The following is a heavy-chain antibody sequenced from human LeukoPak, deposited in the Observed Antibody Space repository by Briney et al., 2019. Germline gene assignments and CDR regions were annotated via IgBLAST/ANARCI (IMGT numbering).Heavy chain of an antibody. D-gene: IGHD5-12*01. CDR2: MKQDGSEK. CDR1: GFTFSDYA. J-gene: IGHJ4*02. CDR3: ARDLGHTGYDLYDY. Sequence: GGSLRLSCAASGFTFSDYAMSWVRQAPGKGLEWVANMKQDGSEKYYVDSVKGRFTISRDNAKNSLYLEMNSLRVEDTAVYYCARDLGHTGYDLYDYWGQGTLVTVSS. V-gene: IGHV3-7*01.